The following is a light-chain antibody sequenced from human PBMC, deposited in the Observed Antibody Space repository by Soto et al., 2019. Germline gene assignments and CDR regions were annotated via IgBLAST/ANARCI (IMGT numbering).Light chain of an antibody. Sequence: QSALTQPPSASGSPGQSVTISCTGTSSDIGAYIYVSWYQQHPGKAPKLMISEVSRRPSGVPERFSGSKSGNTASLTISGLQAEDEADYYCSSYTSRSTYVFGSGTKVTVL. CDR3: SSYTSRSTYV. CDR1: SSDIGAYIY. J-gene: IGLJ1*01. V-gene: IGLV2-8*01. CDR2: EVS.